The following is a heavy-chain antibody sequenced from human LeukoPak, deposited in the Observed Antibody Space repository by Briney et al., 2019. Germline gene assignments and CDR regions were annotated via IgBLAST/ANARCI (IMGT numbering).Heavy chain of an antibody. V-gene: IGHV4-39*01. J-gene: IGHJ4*02. CDR2: IYYSGST. Sequence: SETLSLTCAVSGGSISSGGYRWTWIRQYPGKGLEWIGSIYYSGSTYYNPSLKSRVTISVDTSKNQFSLKLSSVTAADTAVYYCARSMVRGVTPFDYWGQGTLVTVSS. CDR1: GGSISSGGYR. CDR3: ARSMVRGVTPFDY. D-gene: IGHD3-10*01.